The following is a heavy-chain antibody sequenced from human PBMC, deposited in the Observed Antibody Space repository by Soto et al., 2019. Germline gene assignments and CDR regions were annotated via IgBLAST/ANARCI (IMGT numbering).Heavy chain of an antibody. CDR3: ARGRFDYGDYDAFYFDY. CDR1: GFTFSSYG. J-gene: IGHJ4*02. Sequence: ESGGGVVQPGRSLRLSCAASGFTFSSYGMHWVRQAPGKGLEWVAVIWYDGSNKYYADSVKGRFTISRDNSKNTLYLQMNSLRAEDTAVYYCARGRFDYGDYDAFYFDYWGQGTLVTVSS. D-gene: IGHD4-17*01. CDR2: IWYDGSNK. V-gene: IGHV3-33*01.